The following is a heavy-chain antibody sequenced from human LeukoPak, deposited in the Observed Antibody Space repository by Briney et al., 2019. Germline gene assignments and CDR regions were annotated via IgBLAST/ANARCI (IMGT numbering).Heavy chain of an antibody. CDR2: ISAYNGNT. CDR1: GYTFTSYG. CDR3: ARDFPILLWFGELSLTPYDY. V-gene: IGHV1-18*04. J-gene: IGHJ4*02. Sequence: WASVKVSCKASGYTFTSYGISWVRQAPGQGLEWMGCISAYNGNTNYAQKLQGRVTMTTDTSTSTAYMELRSLRSDDTAVYYCARDFPILLWFGELSLTPYDYWGQGTLVTVSS. D-gene: IGHD3-10*01.